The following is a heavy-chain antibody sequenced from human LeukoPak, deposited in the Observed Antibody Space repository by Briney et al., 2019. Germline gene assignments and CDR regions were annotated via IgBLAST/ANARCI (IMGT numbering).Heavy chain of an antibody. CDR1: GFTFSDCA. D-gene: IGHD5-24*01. Sequence: GASLRLSCAASGFTFSDCAMTWVRQAPTQGLEWVSAIGGDGGTTYADSVKGRFTISRDNSKITLYLQMNSLRAEDTAIYYCAKTIPYWYFDLWGQGTLVTVSS. CDR2: IGGDGGTT. J-gene: IGHJ2*01. V-gene: IGHV3-23*01. CDR3: AKTIPYWYFDL.